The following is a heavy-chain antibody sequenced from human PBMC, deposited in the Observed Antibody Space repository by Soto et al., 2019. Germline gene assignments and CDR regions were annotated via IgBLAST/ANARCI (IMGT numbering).Heavy chain of an antibody. V-gene: IGHV4-31*03. CDR1: GGSISSGGYF. D-gene: IGHD6-6*01. Sequence: QVQLQESGPGLVKPSQTLSLTCTVSGGSISSGGYFWSWIRQHPGKGLEWIGFIYYSGSTYYNPALKSRVTISVDTSKNQFSLKLSSVTAADTAVYSCAREGAAPYYYSGMDVWGQGTTVTVSS. CDR2: IYYSGST. CDR3: AREGAAPYYYSGMDV. J-gene: IGHJ6*02.